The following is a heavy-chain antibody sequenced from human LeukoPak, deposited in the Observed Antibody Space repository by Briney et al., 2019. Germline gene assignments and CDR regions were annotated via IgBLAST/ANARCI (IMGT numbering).Heavy chain of an antibody. V-gene: IGHV4-59*01. CDR2: IYYSGST. D-gene: IGHD2-2*01. CDR1: GGSISSYY. Sequence: SETLSLTCTVSGGSISSYYWSWIRQPPGKGLDWIGYIYYSGSTNYNPSLKSRVTISADTSKNQFSLKLSSVTAADTAVYYCARSVGYCSSTSCDPAIDYWGQGTLVTVSS. J-gene: IGHJ4*02. CDR3: ARSVGYCSSTSCDPAIDY.